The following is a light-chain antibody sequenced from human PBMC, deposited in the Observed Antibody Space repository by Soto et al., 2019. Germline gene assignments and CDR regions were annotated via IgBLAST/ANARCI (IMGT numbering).Light chain of an antibody. Sequence: EGVMTQSPRPLPGTPGQPASISCRSSRGLVYSDGNTSLNWFQQRTGQSPRRLLFEVSNRDSGVPDRCCGSAAGTDFTLKISRVEAEDVGVYYCMQGTHWPHTFGQGTKVDIK. J-gene: IGKJ1*01. CDR1: RGLVYSDGNTS. CDR3: MQGTHWPHT. CDR2: EVS. V-gene: IGKV2-30*01.